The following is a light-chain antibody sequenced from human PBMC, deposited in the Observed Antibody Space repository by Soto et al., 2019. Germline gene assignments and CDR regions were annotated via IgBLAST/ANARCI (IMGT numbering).Light chain of an antibody. J-gene: IGLJ1*01. CDR2: DVS. Sequence: QSVLTQPASVSGSPVQSITISCTGTSSDVGGYNYVSWYQQHPGKAPKLMIYDVSNRPSGVSNRFSGSKSGNTAPLTISGLQAEDEADYYCSLYTSSSTLLSVFGTGTKVTV. V-gene: IGLV2-14*01. CDR3: SLYTSSSTLLSV. CDR1: SSDVGGYNY.